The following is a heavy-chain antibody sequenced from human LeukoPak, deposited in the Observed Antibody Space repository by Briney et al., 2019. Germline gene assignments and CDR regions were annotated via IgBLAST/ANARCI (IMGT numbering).Heavy chain of an antibody. J-gene: IGHJ5*02. CDR2: ISGSGGST. V-gene: IGHV3-23*01. CDR1: GFTFSSYA. CDR3: AKANVVAAMADWFDR. Sequence: PGGSLRLSCAASGFTFSSYAMSWVRQAPEKGLEWVSAISGSGGSTYYADSVKGRFTISRDNSKNTLYLQMNSLRAEDTAVYYCAKANVVAAMADWFDRWGQGTLVTVSS. D-gene: IGHD2-15*01.